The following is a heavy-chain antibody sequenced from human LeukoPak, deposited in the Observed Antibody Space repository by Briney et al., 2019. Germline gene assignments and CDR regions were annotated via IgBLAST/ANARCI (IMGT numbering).Heavy chain of an antibody. CDR2: IWYDGSNK. D-gene: IGHD4-17*01. Sequence: PGRSLRLSCAASGFTFSSYGMHWVRQAPGKGLEWVAVIWYDGSNKYYADSVKGRFTISRDNSKNTLYLQMNSLRVEDTAVYYCGRDPNGDYIGAFDFWGQGTVVTVSS. J-gene: IGHJ3*01. CDR3: GRDPNGDYIGAFDF. CDR1: GFTFSSYG. V-gene: IGHV3-33*01.